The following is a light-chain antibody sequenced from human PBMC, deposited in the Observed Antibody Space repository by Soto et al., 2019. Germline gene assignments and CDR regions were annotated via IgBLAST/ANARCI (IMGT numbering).Light chain of an antibody. Sequence: DIQMTQSPSTLSASVGDRVTITCRASQSISGWLAWYQQKPGKAPKLLIYKASSLESGVPSRFSGSGSGTSFTLTISSLQPDDFATYYCEQYNSYSYTCGQGTKLEIK. V-gene: IGKV1-5*03. CDR3: EQYNSYSYT. CDR1: QSISGW. J-gene: IGKJ2*01. CDR2: KAS.